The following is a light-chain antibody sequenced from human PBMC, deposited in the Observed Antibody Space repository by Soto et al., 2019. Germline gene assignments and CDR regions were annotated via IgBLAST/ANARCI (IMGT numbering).Light chain of an antibody. CDR1: SSNIGAGYD. J-gene: IGLJ2*01. CDR2: S. V-gene: IGLV1-40*01. CDR3: SSFTNNNTPHVV. Sequence: QSVLTQPPSVSGAPGQRVTISCTGSSSNIGAGYDVHWYQQLSGEPHGVSNRFSGSKSGNTASLTISGLQAEDEADYYCSSFTNNNTPHVVFGGGTKVTVL.